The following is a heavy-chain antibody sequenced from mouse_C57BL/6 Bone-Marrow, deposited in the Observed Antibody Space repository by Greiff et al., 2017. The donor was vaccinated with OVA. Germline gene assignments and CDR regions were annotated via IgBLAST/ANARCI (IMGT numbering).Heavy chain of an antibody. Sequence: QVQLKESGAELVKPGASVKMSCKATGYTFTTYPIEWMKQNHGKSLEWIGNFHPYNDDTKYNEKFKGKATLTVEKSSSTVYLELSRLTSDDSAVYYCARRGYSNSHTYFDVWGTGTTVTVSS. V-gene: IGHV1-47*01. CDR2: FHPYNDDT. J-gene: IGHJ1*03. CDR3: ARRGYSNSHTYFDV. CDR1: GYTFTTYP. D-gene: IGHD2-5*01.